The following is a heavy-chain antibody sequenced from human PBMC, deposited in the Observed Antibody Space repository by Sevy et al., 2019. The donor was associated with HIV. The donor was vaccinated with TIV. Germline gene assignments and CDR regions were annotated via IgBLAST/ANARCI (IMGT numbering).Heavy chain of an antibody. D-gene: IGHD2-15*01. J-gene: IGHJ3*02. CDR2: INHSGGT. CDR1: GGSFSGYY. V-gene: IGHV4-34*01. Sequence: SETLSLTCAVYGGSFSGYYWSWIRQPPGKGLEWIGEINHSGGTNYNPSLKSRVTISVDTSKNQISLKVNSVTAADRAVFYCARHCTGSSCSHAFDIWGQGTRVTVSS. CDR3: ARHCTGSSCSHAFDI.